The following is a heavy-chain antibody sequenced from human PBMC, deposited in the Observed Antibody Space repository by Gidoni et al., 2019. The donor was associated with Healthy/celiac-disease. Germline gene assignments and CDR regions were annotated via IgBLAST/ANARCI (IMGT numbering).Heavy chain of an antibody. J-gene: IGHJ4*02. V-gene: IGHV1-69*04. Sequence: QVQLVQSGAEVKTPGSSGKVSCKASGGTFSSYALSWVRQAPGQGLEWMGRIIPILGIANYAQKFQGRVTITADKSTSTAYMELSSLRSEDTDVYYCAREGAGYYDYSPRFDYWGQGTLVTVSS. CDR1: GGTFSSYA. D-gene: IGHD3-22*01. CDR2: IIPILGIA. CDR3: AREGAGYYDYSPRFDY.